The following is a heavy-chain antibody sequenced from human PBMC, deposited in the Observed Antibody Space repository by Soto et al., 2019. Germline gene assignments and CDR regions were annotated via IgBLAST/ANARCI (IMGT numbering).Heavy chain of an antibody. J-gene: IGHJ5*02. CDR2: INHSGST. D-gene: IGHD6-19*01. CDR1: GGSFSGYY. Sequence: NPSETLSLTCAVYGGSFSGYYWSWIRQPPGKGLEWIGEINHSGSTNYNPSLKSRVTISVDTSKNQFSLKLSSVTAADTAVYYCARRGIEVAGHIGWLGPWGQGTLVTVYS. V-gene: IGHV4-34*01. CDR3: ARRGIEVAGHIGWLGP.